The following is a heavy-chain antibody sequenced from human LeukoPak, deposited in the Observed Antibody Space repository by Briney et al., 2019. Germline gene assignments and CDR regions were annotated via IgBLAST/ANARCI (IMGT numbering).Heavy chain of an antibody. CDR3: AKVKSGTRVVIIPYYFDY. V-gene: IGHV3-23*01. Sequence: PGGSLRLSCAASGFAFSNNAMSWVRHAPRKGLEWVSSISGSGDSTYYADSVRGRFTISRDNSKNTLYLQMNNLRAEDTAVYYCAKVKSGTRVVIIPYYFDYWGQGTLLTVSS. J-gene: IGHJ4*02. CDR1: GFAFSNNA. CDR2: ISGSGDST. D-gene: IGHD3-3*01.